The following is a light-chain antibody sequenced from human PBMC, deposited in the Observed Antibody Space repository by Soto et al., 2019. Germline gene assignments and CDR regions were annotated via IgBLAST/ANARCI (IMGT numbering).Light chain of an antibody. CDR2: DAS. J-gene: IGKJ1*01. Sequence: EIVLTQSPGTLSLSPGERATLSCRASQSVTNRYLAWYRQKPGQAPRLLIYDASNRATGIPARFSGSGSGTDFTLTISSLEPEDFAVYYCQQYGSSPRTFGQGTKVDI. CDR3: QQYGSSPRT. CDR1: QSVTNRY. V-gene: IGKV3-20*01.